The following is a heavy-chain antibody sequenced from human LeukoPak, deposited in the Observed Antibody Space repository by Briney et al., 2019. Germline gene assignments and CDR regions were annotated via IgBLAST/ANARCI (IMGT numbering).Heavy chain of an antibody. V-gene: IGHV3-23*01. CDR2: ISRSGGTT. J-gene: IGHJ6*03. CDR3: AKRGGTESFYYYYYMDV. Sequence: GGSLRLSCAASGFTFSSYDMTWVRQTPGKGLEWVALISRSGGTTYYAGAVKGRLTISRDNSKNTLYLQMNSLRAEDTAEYYCAKRGGTESFYYYYYMDVWGKGTTVTVSS. D-gene: IGHD2-15*01. CDR1: GFTFSSYD.